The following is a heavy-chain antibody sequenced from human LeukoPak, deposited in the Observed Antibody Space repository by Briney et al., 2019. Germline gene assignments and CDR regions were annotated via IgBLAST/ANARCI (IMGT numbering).Heavy chain of an antibody. CDR3: ASSRGYDVGGYFDY. D-gene: IGHD5-12*01. CDR1: GYTFTTYT. J-gene: IGHJ4*02. CDR2: INAGNDNT. V-gene: IGHV1-3*01. Sequence: EASVNVSCKASGYTFTTYTIHWVRQAPGQRLEWMGWINAGNDNTKYSQKFQDRVTITRDTSASTAYMELSSLRSEDTAVYYCASSRGYDVGGYFDYWGQGTLVTVSS.